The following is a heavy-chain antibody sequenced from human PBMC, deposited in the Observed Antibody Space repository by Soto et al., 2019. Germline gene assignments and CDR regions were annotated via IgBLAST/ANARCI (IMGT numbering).Heavy chain of an antibody. CDR3: ARGPSGDKVDY. V-gene: IGHV4-30-4*01. Sequence: QVQLQEAGPGLVKPSQTLSLTCTVSGGSISNVDYYWSCIRQSPDKGLEWIGHTYNVGTTWYNPSVTSRITISVHTSKTQFYLKLTSVTAADTAVYYCARGPSGDKVDYWSQGTLVTVSS. CDR1: GGSISNVDYY. J-gene: IGHJ4*02. D-gene: IGHD7-27*01. CDR2: TYNVGTT.